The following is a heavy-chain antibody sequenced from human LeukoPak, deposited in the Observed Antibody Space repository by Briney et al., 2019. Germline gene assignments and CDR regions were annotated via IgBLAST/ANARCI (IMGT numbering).Heavy chain of an antibody. J-gene: IGHJ4*02. Sequence: GGSLRLSCAASGFTFSSYSMNWVRQAPGKGLEWVSSISSSSSYIYYADSVKGRFTISRDNAKNSLYLQMNSLRAEDTAVYYRARNVGAIPVFDYWGQGTLVTVSS. D-gene: IGHD1-26*01. CDR1: GFTFSSYS. CDR3: ARNVGAIPVFDY. CDR2: ISSSSSYI. V-gene: IGHV3-21*01.